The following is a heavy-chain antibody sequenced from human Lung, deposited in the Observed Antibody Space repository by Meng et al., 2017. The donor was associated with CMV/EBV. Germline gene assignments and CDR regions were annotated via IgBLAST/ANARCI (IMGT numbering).Heavy chain of an antibody. J-gene: IGHJ4*02. D-gene: IGHD6-13*01. CDR3: AITYSSSWYFY. Sequence: SETLSLXXTVSGGSVSSGSYYWSWIRQPPGKGLEWIGYIYYSGSTNYNPSLKSRVTISVDTSKNQFSLKLSSVTAADTAVYYCAITYSSSWYFYWGQGTLVXVSS. CDR1: GGSVSSGSYY. CDR2: IYYSGST. V-gene: IGHV4-61*01.